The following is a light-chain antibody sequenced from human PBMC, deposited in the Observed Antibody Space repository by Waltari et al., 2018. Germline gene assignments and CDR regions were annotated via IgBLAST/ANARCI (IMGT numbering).Light chain of an antibody. CDR1: QSVPGSF. Sequence: EIVLTHSPDTLSLSPGARATLSCRASQSVPGSFLAWYQQKPGQSPRLLIYNTSNRATGIPDRFSGSGSGTHFTLTISRLEPEDFAVYYCQQYGASPSFGGGTKVEVK. CDR2: NTS. V-gene: IGKV3-20*01. J-gene: IGKJ4*01. CDR3: QQYGASPS.